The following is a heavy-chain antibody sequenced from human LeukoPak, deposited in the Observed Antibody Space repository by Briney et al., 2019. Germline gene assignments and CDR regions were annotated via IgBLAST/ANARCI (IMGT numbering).Heavy chain of an antibody. V-gene: IGHV1-69*13. CDR3: ATLPLDDSPFDY. J-gene: IGHJ4*02. Sequence: SVKVSCKASGGTFSSYAISWVRQAPGQGLEWMGGIIPIFGTANYAQKFQGRVTITADESTSTAYMELSSLRSEDTAVYYCATLPLDDSPFDYWGQGTLVTVSS. D-gene: IGHD3-22*01. CDR2: IIPIFGTA. CDR1: GGTFSSYA.